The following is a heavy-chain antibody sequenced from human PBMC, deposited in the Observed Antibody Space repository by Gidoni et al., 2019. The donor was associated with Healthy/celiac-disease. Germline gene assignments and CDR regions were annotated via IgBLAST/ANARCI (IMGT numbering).Heavy chain of an antibody. Sequence: EVQLLESGGGLVQPGGSLRHSCAAYGFTFSSYAMSWVRQAPGKGLEWVSASSGSVGSTYYADSVKGRFTISRDNSKNTLYLQMNSLRAEDTAVYYCAKGIAARGYYYFYYMDVWGKGTTVPVSS. CDR2: SSGSVGST. CDR3: AKGIAARGYYYFYYMDV. J-gene: IGHJ6*03. CDR1: GFTFSSYA. V-gene: IGHV3-23*01. D-gene: IGHD6-6*01.